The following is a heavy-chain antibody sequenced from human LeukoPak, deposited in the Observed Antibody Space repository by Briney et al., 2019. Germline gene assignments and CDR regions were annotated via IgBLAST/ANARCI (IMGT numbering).Heavy chain of an antibody. V-gene: IGHV4-59*08. J-gene: IGHJ6*02. Sequence: PSETLSLTCTVSGGSISSYYWSWIRQPPGKGLEWIGYIYYSGSTNYNPSLKSRVTISVDTSKNQFSLKLSSVTAADMAVYYCARHLPSGWNNYYYYYGMDVWGQGTTVTVSS. CDR2: IYYSGST. CDR3: ARHLPSGWNNYYYYYGMDV. D-gene: IGHD6-19*01. CDR1: GGSISSYY.